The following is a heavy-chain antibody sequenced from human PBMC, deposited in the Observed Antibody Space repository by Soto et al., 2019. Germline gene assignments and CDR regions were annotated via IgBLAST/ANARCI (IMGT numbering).Heavy chain of an antibody. Sequence: SVKVSFKASGGTFSSYAISWVRQAPGQGLEWMGGIIPIFGTANYAQKFQGRVTITADESTSTAYMELSSLRSEDTAVYYCARGDGDDILTGYQYYFDYWGQGTLVTVSS. CDR1: GGTFSSYA. D-gene: IGHD3-9*01. CDR2: IIPIFGTA. CDR3: ARGDGDDILTGYQYYFDY. V-gene: IGHV1-69*13. J-gene: IGHJ4*02.